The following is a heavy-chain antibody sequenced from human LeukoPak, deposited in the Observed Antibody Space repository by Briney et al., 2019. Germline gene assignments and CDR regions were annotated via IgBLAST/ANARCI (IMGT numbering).Heavy chain of an antibody. CDR2: IYCSGST. J-gene: IGHJ4*02. V-gene: IGHV4-59*01. CDR3: ASTEYCSSTSCRDY. D-gene: IGHD2-2*01. Sequence: SGTLSLTCTVSGGSISSYYWSWIRQPPGKGLEWIGYIYCSGSTNYNPPLKSRVTISVDTSKNQFSLKLSSVTAADTAVYYCASTEYCSSTSCRDYWGQGTLVTVSS. CDR1: GGSISSYY.